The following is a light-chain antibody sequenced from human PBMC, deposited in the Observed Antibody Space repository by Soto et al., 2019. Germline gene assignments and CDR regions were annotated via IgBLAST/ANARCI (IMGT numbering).Light chain of an antibody. CDR2: GAS. J-gene: IGKJ1*01. Sequence: EIVMTQSPATLSASPGERATLSCRASQSVSSNLAWYQQKPGQAPRLLIYGASTRATGIPDRFSGSGSGSDFTLTISSLQSEDFAVYYCQQSNNWPRTFGQGTKVEIK. CDR3: QQSNNWPRT. CDR1: QSVSSN. V-gene: IGKV3-15*01.